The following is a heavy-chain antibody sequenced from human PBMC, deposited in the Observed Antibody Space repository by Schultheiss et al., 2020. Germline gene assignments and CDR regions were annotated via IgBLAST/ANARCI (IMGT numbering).Heavy chain of an antibody. CDR1: GYTFSSYY. CDR3: ARVGRGSGSPTPTFGYYYGMDV. D-gene: IGHD3-10*01. J-gene: IGHJ6*02. CDR2: INPNSGGT. V-gene: IGHV1-2*02. Sequence: ASVKGSCKASGYTFSSYYMHWVRQAPGQGLEWMGWINPNSGGTNYAQKLQGRVTMTTDTSTSTAYMELRSLRSDDTAVYYCARVGRGSGSPTPTFGYYYGMDVWGQGTTVTVSS.